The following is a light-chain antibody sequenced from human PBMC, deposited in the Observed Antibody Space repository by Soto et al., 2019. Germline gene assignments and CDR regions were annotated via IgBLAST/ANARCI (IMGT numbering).Light chain of an antibody. Sequence: QSALTQPASVSGSPGQSITISCTGTSSDVGSYNHVAWYQQYPGKAPKLMIYDVRNRPSGVSYRFSGSKSGNTASLTISGLQAEDEAEYYCCSFASSGSYVFGSGTKLTVL. CDR2: DVR. V-gene: IGLV2-14*03. CDR1: SSDVGSYNH. CDR3: CSFASSGSYV. J-gene: IGLJ1*01.